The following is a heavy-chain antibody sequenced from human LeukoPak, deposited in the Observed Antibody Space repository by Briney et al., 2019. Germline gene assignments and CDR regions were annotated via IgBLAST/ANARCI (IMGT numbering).Heavy chain of an antibody. J-gene: IGHJ5*02. CDR2: ISYDGSNK. CDR3: AREAQDIVVVVAAQGSNWFDP. Sequence: GGSLRLSCAASGFTFSSYAMHWVRQAPGKGLEWVAVISYDGSNKYYADSVKGRFTISRDNSKNTLYLQMNSPRAEDTAVYYCAREAQDIVVVVAAQGSNWFDPWGQGTLVTVSS. D-gene: IGHD2-15*01. CDR1: GFTFSSYA. V-gene: IGHV3-30*01.